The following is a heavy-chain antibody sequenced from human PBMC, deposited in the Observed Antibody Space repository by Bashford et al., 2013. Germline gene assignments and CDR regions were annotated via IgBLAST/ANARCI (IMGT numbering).Heavy chain of an antibody. J-gene: IGHJ3*02. CDR2: TYYRSKWYN. D-gene: IGHD6-19*01. V-gene: IGHV6-1*01. CDR3: ARDAFISGWPDEGDAFDI. Sequence: WQSPSRGLEWLGRTYYRSKWYNDYAVSVKSRITINPDTSKNQFSLQLNSVTPEDTAVYYCARDAFISGWPDEGDAFDIWGQGTMVTVSS.